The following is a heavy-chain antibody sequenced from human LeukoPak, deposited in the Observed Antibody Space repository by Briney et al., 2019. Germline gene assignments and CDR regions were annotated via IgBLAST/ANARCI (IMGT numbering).Heavy chain of an antibody. CDR1: GFSFSSYE. D-gene: IGHD4-11*01. Sequence: GGSLRLSCAASGFSFSSYEMNWVRQAPGKGLEWVSHSNRRGSTTYYADSVRGRFTVSRDNAKNSLYLQMNSLRAEDTAVYYCARTTNYWYFDLWGRGTLVTVSS. CDR3: ARTTNYWYFDL. V-gene: IGHV3-48*03. CDR2: SNRRGSTT. J-gene: IGHJ2*01.